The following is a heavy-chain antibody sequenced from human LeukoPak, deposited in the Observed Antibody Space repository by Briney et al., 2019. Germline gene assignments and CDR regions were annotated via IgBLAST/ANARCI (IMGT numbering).Heavy chain of an antibody. Sequence: SETLSLTCAVYGGSFSGYYWSWIRQPPGKGLEWIGEINHSGSTNYNPSLKSRVTISVDASKNQFSLKLSSVTAADTAVYYCARGSTDCSGGSCYYYYYYGMDVWGQGTTVTVSS. D-gene: IGHD2-15*01. CDR2: INHSGST. V-gene: IGHV4-34*01. CDR3: ARGSTDCSGGSCYYYYYYGMDV. CDR1: GGSFSGYY. J-gene: IGHJ6*02.